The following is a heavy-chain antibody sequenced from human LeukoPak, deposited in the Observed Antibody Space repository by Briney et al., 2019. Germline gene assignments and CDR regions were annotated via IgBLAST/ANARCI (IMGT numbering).Heavy chain of an antibody. V-gene: IGHV4-59*01. D-gene: IGHD3-10*01. CDR2: LSYSGST. J-gene: IGHJ4*02. Sequence: SETLSLTCTVSGGSINNDYWSWIRQPPGKGLEWIGYLSYSGSTSYNPSLKRRVTISADTSKNQFSLKMNSVTAADTAVYYCARSLTRSSYGNFDYWGQGTLVTVSP. CDR3: ARSLTRSSYGNFDY. CDR1: GGSINNDY.